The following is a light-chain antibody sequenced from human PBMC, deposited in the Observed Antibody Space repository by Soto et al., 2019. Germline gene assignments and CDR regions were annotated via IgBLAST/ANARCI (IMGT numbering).Light chain of an antibody. CDR3: QQYDNSPWT. V-gene: IGKV3-20*01. CDR1: QSVSSSY. J-gene: IGKJ1*01. Sequence: EIVLTQSPGTLSLSPGERATLSCRASQSVSSSYLAWYQQKPGQAPRLVIYGASSRATGILDRFSGSGSGTDFTLTISRLEPEDFAVYYCQQYDNSPWTFGQGTKVEIK. CDR2: GAS.